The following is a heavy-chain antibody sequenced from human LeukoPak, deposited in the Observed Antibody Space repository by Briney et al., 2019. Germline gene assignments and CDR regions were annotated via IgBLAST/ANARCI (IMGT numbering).Heavy chain of an antibody. Sequence: SETLSLTCTVSGVSISSYYWSWIRQPPGKGLEWIGYIYYSGSTNYNPSLKSRVTISVDTSKNQFSLKLSSVTAADTAVYYCARGAHLVPAAIVYWGQGTLVTVSS. CDR3: ARGAHLVPAAIVY. D-gene: IGHD2-2*01. V-gene: IGHV4-59*01. CDR2: IYYSGST. CDR1: GVSISSYY. J-gene: IGHJ4*02.